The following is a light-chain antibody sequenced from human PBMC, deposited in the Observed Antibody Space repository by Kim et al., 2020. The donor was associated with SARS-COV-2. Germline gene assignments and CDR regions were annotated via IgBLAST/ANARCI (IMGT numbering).Light chain of an antibody. CDR3: QQRSNWPLT. CDR1: QGVSRS. V-gene: IGKV3-11*01. Sequence: LSPGERATLSCRASQGVSRSFAWYQQKPGQAPRLLIYDASKRVTGIPARFSGSGSGTDFTLTISSLEPEDFAVYYCQQRSNWPLTFGGGTKVDIK. J-gene: IGKJ4*01. CDR2: DAS.